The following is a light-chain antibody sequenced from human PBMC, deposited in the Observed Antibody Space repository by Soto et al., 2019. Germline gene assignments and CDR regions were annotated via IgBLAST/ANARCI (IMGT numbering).Light chain of an antibody. CDR1: QTVGGRY. CDR3: LQFVSSPWT. Sequence: EIVLTQSAATLSLSLGERATLSCRASQTVGGRYLAWFQQKPGQTPRLLIYGASTRAAGVPDRFSGSGSGTQFSLTINRLEPEDFAIYYCLQFVSSPWTFGQGTKVEV. V-gene: IGKV3-20*01. J-gene: IGKJ1*01. CDR2: GAS.